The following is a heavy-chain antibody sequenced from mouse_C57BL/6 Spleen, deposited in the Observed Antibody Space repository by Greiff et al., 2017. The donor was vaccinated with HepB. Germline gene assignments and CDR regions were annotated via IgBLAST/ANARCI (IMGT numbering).Heavy chain of an antibody. Sequence: QVQLKESGPELVKPGASVKISCKASGYAFSSSWMNWVKQRPGKGLGWIGRIYPGDGDTNYNGKFKGKATLTADKSSSTAYMQLSSLTSEDSAVYCCAGAVHLLDVWGTGTTVTVSS. CDR1: GYAFSSSW. D-gene: IGHD2-1*01. CDR2: IYPGDGDT. CDR3: AGAVHLLDV. V-gene: IGHV1-82*01. J-gene: IGHJ1*03.